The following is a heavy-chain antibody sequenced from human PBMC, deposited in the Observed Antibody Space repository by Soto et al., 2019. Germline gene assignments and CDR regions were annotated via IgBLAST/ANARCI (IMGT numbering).Heavy chain of an antibody. CDR2: ISYDGSNK. CDR3: ARVAQYCSGGSCYSNYYGMDV. Sequence: ESGGGVVQPGRSLRLSCAASGFTFSSYAMHWVRQAPGKGLEWVAVISYDGSNKYYADSVKGRFTISRDNSKNTLYLQMNSLRAEDTAVYYCARVAQYCSGGSCYSNYYGMDVWGQGTTVTVSS. V-gene: IGHV3-30-3*01. D-gene: IGHD2-15*01. J-gene: IGHJ6*02. CDR1: GFTFSSYA.